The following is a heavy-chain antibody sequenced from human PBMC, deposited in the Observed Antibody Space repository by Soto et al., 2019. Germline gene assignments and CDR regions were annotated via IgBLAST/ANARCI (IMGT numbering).Heavy chain of an antibody. D-gene: IGHD3-10*01. J-gene: IGHJ4*02. Sequence: QVQLVESGGGVVQPERSLRLSCAASGFPFTTYGMHWVREGPGKGLEWVAVISYDGSNKYYADSVKGRFTISRDNSKNMLYLQMNSLRPEDTALYYCVGGQYYFDYRGQGTLVTVSS. CDR1: GFPFTTYG. CDR3: VGGQYYFDY. CDR2: ISYDGSNK. V-gene: IGHV3-30*03.